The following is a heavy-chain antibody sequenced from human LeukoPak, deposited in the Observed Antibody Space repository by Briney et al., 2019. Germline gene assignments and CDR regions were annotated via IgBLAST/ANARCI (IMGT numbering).Heavy chain of an antibody. CDR3: AKYYDCYYGMDV. CDR1: GFTLSSYG. CDR2: ISYDGSNK. Sequence: GRSLRLSCAASGFTLSSYGIHWVRQAPGKGLEWVAVISYDGSNKYYADSVKGRFTISRDNSKNTLYLQMNSLRAEDKAAYYCAKYYDCYYGMDVWGQGTTVTVSS. J-gene: IGHJ6*02. V-gene: IGHV3-30*18.